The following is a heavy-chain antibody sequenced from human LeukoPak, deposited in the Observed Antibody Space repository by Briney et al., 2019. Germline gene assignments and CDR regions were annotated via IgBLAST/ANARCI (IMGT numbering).Heavy chain of an antibody. CDR1: GYTFTGYY. J-gene: IGHJ4*02. CDR2: INPNSGGT. Sequence: GASVKVSCKASGYTFTGYYMHWVRQAAGQGLEWMGWINPNSGGTNYAQKFQGRVTMTRDTSISTAYMELSRLRSDDTAVYHCARDQAYCSSTSCRYYFDYWGQGTLVTVSS. CDR3: ARDQAYCSSTSCRYYFDY. V-gene: IGHV1-2*02. D-gene: IGHD2-2*01.